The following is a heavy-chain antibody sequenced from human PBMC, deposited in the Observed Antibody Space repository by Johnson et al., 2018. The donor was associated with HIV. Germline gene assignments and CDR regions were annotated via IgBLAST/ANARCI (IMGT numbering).Heavy chain of an antibody. CDR3: AKAEGATSACDI. D-gene: IGHD1-26*01. CDR2: IWYDGSNK. V-gene: IGHV3-33*06. J-gene: IGHJ3*02. Sequence: QVQLVESGGGVVQPGRSLRLSCAASGFTFSSYGMHWVRQAPGKGLEWVAVIWYDGSNKYYADSVKGRFTISRDNSKNTLYLQMNSLRAEDTAVYYCAKAEGATSACDIWGQGTMVTVSS. CDR1: GFTFSSYG.